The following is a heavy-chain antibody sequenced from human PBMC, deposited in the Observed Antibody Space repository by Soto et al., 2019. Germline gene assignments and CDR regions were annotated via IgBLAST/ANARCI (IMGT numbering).Heavy chain of an antibody. Sequence: QVQLVQSGAEVKKPGSSVKVSCKASGGTFSSYTISWVRQAPGQGLEWMGRIIPILGIANYAQKFQGRVTITADKSTGTAYMELSSLRSEDTAVYYCARRSSGWYDYWGQGTLVTVSS. CDR2: IIPILGIA. D-gene: IGHD6-19*01. CDR1: GGTFSSYT. CDR3: ARRSSGWYDY. V-gene: IGHV1-69*02. J-gene: IGHJ4*02.